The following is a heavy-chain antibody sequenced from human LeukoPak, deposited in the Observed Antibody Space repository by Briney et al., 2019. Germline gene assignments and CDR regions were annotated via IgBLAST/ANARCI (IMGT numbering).Heavy chain of an antibody. CDR1: GGSFSGYY. CDR3: ARGRAFPSGIAAAGKGDY. CDR2: INHSGST. V-gene: IGHV4-34*01. D-gene: IGHD6-13*01. J-gene: IGHJ4*02. Sequence: SSETLSLTCAVYGGSFSGYYWSWISQPPGKGLEWIGEINHSGSTNYNPSLKSRVTISVDTSKNQFSLKLSSVTAADTAVYYCARGRAFPSGIAAAGKGDYWGQGTLVTVSS.